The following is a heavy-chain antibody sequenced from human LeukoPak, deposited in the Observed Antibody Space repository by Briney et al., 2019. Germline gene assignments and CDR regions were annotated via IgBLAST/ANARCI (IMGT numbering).Heavy chain of an antibody. Sequence: GGSLRLSCAASGFTFSSYSMNWVRQGPGKGLEWVSSINTVASYIYYADSVKGRFTISRDNAKNSLYLQMNSLRAEDTGVYYCARLRRNSDKSGFYYYYDYWGQRTLVTVSS. J-gene: IGHJ4*02. V-gene: IGHV3-21*06. CDR3: ARLRRNSDKSGFYYYYDY. CDR1: GFTFSSYS. D-gene: IGHD3-22*01. CDR2: INTVASYI.